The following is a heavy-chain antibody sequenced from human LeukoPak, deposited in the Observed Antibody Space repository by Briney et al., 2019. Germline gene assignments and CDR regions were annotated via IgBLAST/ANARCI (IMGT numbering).Heavy chain of an antibody. J-gene: IGHJ1*01. CDR1: GDSISSTSYY. CDR2: IYYRGRT. D-gene: IGHD1-26*01. Sequence: PWETLSLTCTVSGDSISSTSYYWGWIRQPPGKGLEWIGTIYYRGRTYYNPSLKSRVTIFVDTAKNQVSLKLSSVTAADTAVYYCEGSSGSYRAEYFQHWGQGTLVTVSS. CDR3: EGSSGSYRAEYFQH. V-gene: IGHV4-39*01.